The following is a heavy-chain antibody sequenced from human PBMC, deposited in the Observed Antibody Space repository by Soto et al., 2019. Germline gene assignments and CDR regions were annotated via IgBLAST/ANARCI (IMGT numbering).Heavy chain of an antibody. CDR3: ARDSNYYGSGSPYYFDY. J-gene: IGHJ4*02. CDR2: ISAYNGNT. CDR1: GYTFTSYG. V-gene: IGHV1-18*01. Sequence: QVQLVQSGAEVKKPGASVKVSCKASGYTFTSYGISWVRQAPGQGLEWMGWISAYNGNTNYAQKLQGRVTMTTDTSXSXXYMELRSLRSDDTAVYYCARDSNYYGSGSPYYFDYWGQGTLVTVSS. D-gene: IGHD3-10*01.